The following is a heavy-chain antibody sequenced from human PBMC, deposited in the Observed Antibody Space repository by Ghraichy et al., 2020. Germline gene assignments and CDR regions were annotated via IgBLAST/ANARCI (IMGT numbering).Heavy chain of an antibody. V-gene: IGHV3-7*03. CDR2: IKEDGSEK. Sequence: GESLNISCAASRFTFSSYWMSWVRQAPGKGLEWVANIKEDGSEKYYVDSVKGRFTISRDNAKNSLSLQMNSLRVEDTAVYYCARDRRTDYDFWSGPKNWFDSWGQGTLVTVSS. CDR3: ARDRRTDYDFWSGPKNWFDS. CDR1: RFTFSSYW. D-gene: IGHD3-3*01. J-gene: IGHJ5*01.